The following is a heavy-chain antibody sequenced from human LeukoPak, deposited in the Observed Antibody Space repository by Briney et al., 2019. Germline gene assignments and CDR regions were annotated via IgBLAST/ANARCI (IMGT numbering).Heavy chain of an antibody. CDR2: IKPDGSEK. Sequence: GSLRLSCAASGFTFSNYWMSWVRQAPGKGLEWVAHIKPDGSEKNYVDSVKGRFSLFRDGAKNSVYLQMNSLRVEDTAVYYCARDSGSGGPWGQGTPVTVSS. CDR3: ARDSGSGGP. CDR1: GFTFSNYW. J-gene: IGHJ5*02. D-gene: IGHD6-19*01. V-gene: IGHV3-7*01.